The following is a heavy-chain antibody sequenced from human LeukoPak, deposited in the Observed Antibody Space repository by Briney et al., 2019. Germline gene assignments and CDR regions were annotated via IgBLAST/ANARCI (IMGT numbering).Heavy chain of an antibody. J-gene: IGHJ4*02. D-gene: IGHD6-25*01. CDR1: GYTFTNYH. CDR3: ARTTSFTASGYDY. V-gene: IGHV1-8*03. CDR2: MNPNNGDS. Sequence: ASVTVSCTASGYTFTNYHINWVRQAPGQGLEWKGWMNPNNGDSGYATKFEGRVTITRDTSICTSYMELRSLISDDTAVYFCARTTSFTASGYDYWGQGTLVTVSS.